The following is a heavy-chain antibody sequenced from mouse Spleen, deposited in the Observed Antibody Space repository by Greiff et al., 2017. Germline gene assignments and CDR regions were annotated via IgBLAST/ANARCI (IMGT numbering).Heavy chain of an antibody. V-gene: IGHV14-4*01. D-gene: IGHD2-5*01. CDR1: GFNIKDDY. CDR3: TTSNAAWFAY. J-gene: IGHJ3*01. Sequence: VHVKQSGAELVRPGASVKLSCTASGFNIKDDYMHWVKQRPEQGLEWIGWIDPENGDTEYASKFQGKATITADTSSNTAYLQLSSLTSEDTAVYYCTTSNAAWFAYWGQGTLVTVSA. CDR2: IDPENGDT.